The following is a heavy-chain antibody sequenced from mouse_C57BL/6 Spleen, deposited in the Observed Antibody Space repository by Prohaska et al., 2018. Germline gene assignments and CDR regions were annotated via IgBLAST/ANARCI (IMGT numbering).Heavy chain of an antibody. CDR3: ARRDHSRSTMVTTFPFDY. J-gene: IGHJ2*01. V-gene: IGHV1-22*01. CDR2: INPNNGGT. Sequence: GKSLEWIGYINPNNGGTSYNQKFKGKATLTVNKSSSTAYMELRSLTSEDSAVYYCARRDHSRSTMVTTFPFDYWGQGTTLTVSS. D-gene: IGHD2-2*01.